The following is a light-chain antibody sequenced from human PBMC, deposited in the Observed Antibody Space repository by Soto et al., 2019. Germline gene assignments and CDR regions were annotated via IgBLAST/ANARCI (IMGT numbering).Light chain of an antibody. Sequence: DIVLTQSPGTLSLSPGERATLSCRASQNVKNNYLAWYQQKPGQAPRLLIRGASSSAAGLPDRFSGSGSGTAFTLTISRLEPEDFAVYYCQQYGSSPRTFGQGTKLEI. CDR2: GAS. CDR3: QQYGSSPRT. V-gene: IGKV3-20*01. J-gene: IGKJ2*01. CDR1: QNVKNNY.